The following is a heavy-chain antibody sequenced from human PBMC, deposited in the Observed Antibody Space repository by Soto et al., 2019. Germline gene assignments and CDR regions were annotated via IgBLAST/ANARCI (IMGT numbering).Heavy chain of an antibody. V-gene: IGHV3-74*03. CDR2: ISGDGNTT. CDR1: GFSFSTYW. Sequence: DVQLVESGGGLAQPGGPLRLSCTASGFSFSTYWMHWVRQVPGKGPVWVSRISGDGNTTTYADSVKGRFTISRDNANNILYLEMNTLRAEDTAVYHCTRGPRVDSAGTGAHWGQGTLVTVSS. J-gene: IGHJ4*02. D-gene: IGHD6-13*01. CDR3: TRGPRVDSAGTGAH.